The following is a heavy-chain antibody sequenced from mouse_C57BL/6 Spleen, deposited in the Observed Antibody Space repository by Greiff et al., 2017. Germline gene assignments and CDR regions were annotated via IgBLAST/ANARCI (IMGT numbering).Heavy chain of an antibody. CDR2: ISSGGSYT. J-gene: IGHJ2*01. V-gene: IGHV5-6*01. CDR1: GFTFSSYG. Sequence: EVHLVESGGDLVKPGGSLKLSCAASGFTFSSYGMSWVRQTPDKRLEWVATISSGGSYTYYPDSVKGRFTISRDNAKNTLYLQMSSLKSEDTAMYYCARHEGISKYFDYWGQGTTLTVSS. CDR3: ARHEGISKYFDY.